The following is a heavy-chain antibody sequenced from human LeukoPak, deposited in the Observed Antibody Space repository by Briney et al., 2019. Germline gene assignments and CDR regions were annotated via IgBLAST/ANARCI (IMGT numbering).Heavy chain of an antibody. D-gene: IGHD1-26*01. CDR3: TRDDFSGSYCD. Sequence: GRSLRLSCAASGFTFSSYGMHWVRQAPGKGLEWVANIKGDGSETYYVDSVKGRFTISRDNTRNSLYLQMNSLRADDTATYYCTRDDFSGSYCDWGQGTLVTVSS. CDR1: GFTFSSYG. J-gene: IGHJ4*02. CDR2: IKGDGSET. V-gene: IGHV3-7*01.